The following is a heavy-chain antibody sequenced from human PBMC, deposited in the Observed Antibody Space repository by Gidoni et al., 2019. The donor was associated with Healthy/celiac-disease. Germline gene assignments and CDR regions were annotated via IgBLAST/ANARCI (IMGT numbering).Heavy chain of an antibody. CDR2: INTSGST. J-gene: IGHJ3*02. D-gene: IGHD3-10*01. CDR3: ARGDPMVRVWGYAFDI. Sequence: QVQLQESGPGLVKPSETLSLTCTVSGGSISSYYWSWIRQPAGKGLEWIGRINTSGSTNYNPSLKSRVTMSVDTSKNQFSLKLSSVTAADTAVYYCARGDPMVRVWGYAFDIWGQGTMVTVSS. V-gene: IGHV4-4*07. CDR1: GGSISSYY.